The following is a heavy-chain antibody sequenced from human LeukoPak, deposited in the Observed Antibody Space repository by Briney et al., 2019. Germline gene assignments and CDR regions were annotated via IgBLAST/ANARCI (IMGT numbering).Heavy chain of an antibody. CDR2: INAGNGDT. CDR3: ARDRGGTGDFDY. CDR1: GYTFTSYA. J-gene: IGHJ4*02. Sequence: GASVKVSCKASGYTFTSYAMHWVRRAPGQRLGWMGWINAGNGDTKYSQKFQGRVTIARDTSASTAYMELSSLRSEDTAVYYCARDRGGTGDFDYWGQGTLVTVSS. D-gene: IGHD1-1*01. V-gene: IGHV1-3*01.